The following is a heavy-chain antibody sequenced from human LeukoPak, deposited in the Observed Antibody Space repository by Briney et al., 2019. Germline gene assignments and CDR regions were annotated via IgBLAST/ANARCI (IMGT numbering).Heavy chain of an antibody. Sequence: GGSLRLSCAASGFTFSSYGMHWVRQAPGKGLEWVAVISYDGSNKYYADSVKGRFTISRDNSKNTLYLQMNSLRAEDTAVYYCARDSSSPEYYYGMDVWGQGTTVTVSS. D-gene: IGHD6-6*01. CDR2: ISYDGSNK. V-gene: IGHV3-30*03. J-gene: IGHJ6*02. CDR3: ARDSSSPEYYYGMDV. CDR1: GFTFSSYG.